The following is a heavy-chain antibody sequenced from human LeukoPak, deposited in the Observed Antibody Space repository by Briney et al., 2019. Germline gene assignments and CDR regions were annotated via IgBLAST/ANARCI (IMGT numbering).Heavy chain of an antibody. J-gene: IGHJ4*02. CDR1: GGSISSSSYY. CDR3: ARLGSSGWYEFDY. V-gene: IGHV4-39*01. Sequence: SETLSLTCTVSGGSISSSSYYWGWIRQPPGKGLEWIGSIYYSGSTYYNPSLKSRVTISVDTSKNQFSLKLSSVTAADTAVYYCARLGSSGWYEFDYWGQGTLVTVSS. D-gene: IGHD6-19*01. CDR2: IYYSGST.